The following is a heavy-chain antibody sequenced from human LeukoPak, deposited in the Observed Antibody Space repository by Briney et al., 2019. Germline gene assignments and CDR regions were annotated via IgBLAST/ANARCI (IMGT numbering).Heavy chain of an antibody. CDR1: GYTFTGYY. V-gene: IGHV1-2*02. CDR2: INPNNGGT. D-gene: IGHD6-19*01. CDR3: ARDSSSGWPTTVDY. Sequence: ASVKVSCKASGYTFTGYYMHWVRQAPGQGLEWMGWINPNNGGTNYAQKFQGRVTMTRDTSISTAYMELSRLRSDDTAVYYCARDSSSGWPTTVDYWGQGTLVTVSS. J-gene: IGHJ4*02.